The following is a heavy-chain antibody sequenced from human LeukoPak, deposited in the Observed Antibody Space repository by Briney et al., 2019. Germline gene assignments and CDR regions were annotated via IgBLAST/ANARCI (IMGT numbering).Heavy chain of an antibody. Sequence: ASVTVSCTASGYTFTSYYMHWVRQAPGRGLEWMGIINPSGGSTSYAQKFQGRVTITRDTSTSTVYMELSSLRSEDTAVYYCARDGRRLGELSSLDYWGQGTLVTVSS. V-gene: IGHV1-46*01. J-gene: IGHJ4*02. D-gene: IGHD3-16*02. CDR3: ARDGRRLGELSSLDY. CDR1: GYTFTSYY. CDR2: INPSGGST.